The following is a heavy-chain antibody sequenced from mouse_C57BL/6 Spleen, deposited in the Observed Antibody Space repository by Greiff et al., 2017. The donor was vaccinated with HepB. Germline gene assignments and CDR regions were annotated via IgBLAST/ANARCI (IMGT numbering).Heavy chain of an antibody. CDR3: ERTKLGAQATSYYFDY. D-gene: IGHD3-2*02. J-gene: IGHJ2*01. V-gene: IGHV1-69*01. CDR2: IDPSDSYT. CDR1: GYTFTSYW. Sequence: QVQLQQPGAELVMPGASVKLSCKASGYTFTSYWMHWVKQRPGQGLEWIGEIDPSDSYTNYNQKFKGKSTLTVDKSSSTAYMQLSSLTSEDSAVYYWERTKLGAQATSYYFDYWGQGTTLTVSS.